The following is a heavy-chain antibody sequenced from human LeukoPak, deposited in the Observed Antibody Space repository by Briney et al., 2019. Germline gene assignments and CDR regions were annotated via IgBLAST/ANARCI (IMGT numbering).Heavy chain of an antibody. CDR1: GGSFSPYY. D-gene: IGHD2-15*01. V-gene: IGHV4-59*01. Sequence: SETLSLTCSVSGGSFSPYYWSWIRQPPGKGLEWIGYFYDSGSTTYNPSLKSRVTISVDTSENQFSLKMSSVTAADTAVYYCARDRTLYCSGGNCYSGGFDYWGQGTPVTVSS. J-gene: IGHJ4*02. CDR3: ARDRTLYCSGGNCYSGGFDY. CDR2: FYDSGST.